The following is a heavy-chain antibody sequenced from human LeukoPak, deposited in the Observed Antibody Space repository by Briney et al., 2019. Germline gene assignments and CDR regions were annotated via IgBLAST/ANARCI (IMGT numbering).Heavy chain of an antibody. CDR2: ISSSSSTI. CDR1: GFTFSSYS. V-gene: IGHV3-48*01. CDR3: ARVGGYSYGDAFDI. Sequence: PGGSLRLSCAASGFTFSSYSMNWVRQAPGKGLEWVSYISSSSSTIYYADSVKGRFTISRDNAKNSLYLQMNSLRAEDTAVYYCARVGGYSYGDAFDIWGQGTMVTVSS. J-gene: IGHJ3*02. D-gene: IGHD5-18*01.